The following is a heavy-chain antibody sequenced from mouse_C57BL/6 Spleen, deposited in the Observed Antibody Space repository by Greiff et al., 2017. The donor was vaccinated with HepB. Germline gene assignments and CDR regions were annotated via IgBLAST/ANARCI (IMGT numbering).Heavy chain of an antibody. CDR1: GFTFSSYT. D-gene: IGHD2-4*01. CDR3: ASAIYYDYEYYLDY. CDR2: ISGGGGNT. J-gene: IGHJ2*01. Sequence: EVMLVESGGGLVKPGGSLKLSCAASGFTFSSYTMSWVRQTPEKRLEWVATISGGGGNTYYPDSVKGRFTISRDNAKNTLYLQMSSLRSEDTALYYCASAIYYDYEYYLDYWGQGTTLTVSS. V-gene: IGHV5-9*01.